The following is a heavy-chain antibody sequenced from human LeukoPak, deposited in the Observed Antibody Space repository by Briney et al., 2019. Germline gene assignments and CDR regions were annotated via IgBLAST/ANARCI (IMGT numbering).Heavy chain of an antibody. D-gene: IGHD3-9*01. Sequence: SETLSLTCTVSGGSISSYYWSWIRQPPGKGLVWIGYFYYSRDTNYNPALKSRVTISVDTSKNQFSLEVNSLSAADTAVYYCARWNYDILTGYRYFDYWGQGTLVTVSS. J-gene: IGHJ4*02. CDR3: ARWNYDILTGYRYFDY. V-gene: IGHV4-59*01. CDR2: FYYSRDT. CDR1: GGSISSYY.